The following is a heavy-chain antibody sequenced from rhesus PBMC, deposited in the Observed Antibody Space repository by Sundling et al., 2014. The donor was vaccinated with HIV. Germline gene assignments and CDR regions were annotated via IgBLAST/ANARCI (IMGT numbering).Heavy chain of an antibody. CDR1: GGSISDNYR. CDR2: IHGSSMNT. Sequence: QVHLQESGPGVVKPSETLSLTCAVSGGSISDNYRWNWIRQPPGKGLEWIGYIHGSSMNTKYNPSLKSRVSISQDTSTNQVSLKLTSVTAADTAVYFCESYALSRLDSFDVWGPGVLVIVSS. CDR3: ESYALSRLDSFDV. J-gene: IGHJ5-1*01. D-gene: IGHD1-26*01. V-gene: IGHV4S10*01.